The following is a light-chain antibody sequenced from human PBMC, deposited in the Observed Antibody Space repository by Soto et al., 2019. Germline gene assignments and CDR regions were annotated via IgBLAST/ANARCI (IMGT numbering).Light chain of an antibody. J-gene: IGKJ4*01. CDR1: QSVSNF. Sequence: EIVLTQSPATLSLSPGERATLSCRASQSVSNFLAWYQHKPGQAPRLLIYDASTRATGIPVRFSGSGSGTDFTLTISSLEPEDSAVYYCQPCTKWPLHAFGGGTKVDIK. CDR2: DAS. V-gene: IGKV3-11*01. CDR3: QPCTKWPLHA.